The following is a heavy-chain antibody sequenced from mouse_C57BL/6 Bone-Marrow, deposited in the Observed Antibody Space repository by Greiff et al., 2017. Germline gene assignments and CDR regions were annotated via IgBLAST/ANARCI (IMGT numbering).Heavy chain of an antibody. V-gene: IGHV1-52*01. CDR2: IDPSDSET. CDR3: ARLIYCYGSSYGDY. CDR1: GYTFTSYW. D-gene: IGHD1-1*01. Sequence: VQLQQPGAELVRPGSSVKLSCKASGYTFTSYWMHWVKQRPIQGLEWIGNIDPSDSETHYNQKFKDKATLTVDKSSSTAYMQLSSLTSEDSAVYYCARLIYCYGSSYGDYWGQGTTLTVSS. J-gene: IGHJ2*01.